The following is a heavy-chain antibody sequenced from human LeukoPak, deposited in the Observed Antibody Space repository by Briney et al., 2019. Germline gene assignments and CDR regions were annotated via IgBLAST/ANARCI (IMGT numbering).Heavy chain of an antibody. J-gene: IGHJ5*02. CDR3: ARDEGDYVWFDP. CDR1: GYTFTGYY. CDR2: INPNSGGT. V-gene: IGHV1-2*02. Sequence: ASVKVSCKASGYTFTGYYMHWVRQAPGQGLEWMGWINPNSGGTNYAQKFQGRVTMTRDTSISTAYMELSRLRSDDTAVYYCARDEGDYVWFDPWGQGTLVTASS. D-gene: IGHD4-17*01.